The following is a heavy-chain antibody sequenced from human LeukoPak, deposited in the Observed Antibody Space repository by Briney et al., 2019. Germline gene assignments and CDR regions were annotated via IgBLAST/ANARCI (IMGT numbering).Heavy chain of an antibody. CDR3: ARSLYPNWYFDL. CDR1: GGSISSYY. J-gene: IGHJ2*01. V-gene: IGHV4-59*01. Sequence: SETLSLTCTVSGGSISSYYWSWIRQPPGEGLEWIGYIYYSGSTNYNPSLKSRVTISVDTSKNQFSLKLSSVTAADTAVYYCARSLYPNWYFDLWGRGTLVTVSS. D-gene: IGHD2-2*01. CDR2: IYYSGST.